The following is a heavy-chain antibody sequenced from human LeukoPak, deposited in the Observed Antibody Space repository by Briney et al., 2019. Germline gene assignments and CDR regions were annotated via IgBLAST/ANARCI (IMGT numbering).Heavy chain of an antibody. V-gene: IGHV3-33*01. J-gene: IGHJ4*02. Sequence: GGSLRLSCVTSGFTFGNFGMYWVRQTPDNGLEWVAVIWYDGSNDDYADSVKGRFTISRDNSKSTLYLQMNSLRAEDTAVYYCARDLGLGYWGQGTLVTVSS. CDR3: ARDLGLGY. CDR2: IWYDGSND. CDR1: GFTFGNFG.